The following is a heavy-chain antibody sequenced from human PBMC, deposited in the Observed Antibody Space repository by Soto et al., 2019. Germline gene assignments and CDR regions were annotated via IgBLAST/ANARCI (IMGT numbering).Heavy chain of an antibody. Sequence: QVQLVESGGGVVQPGRSLRLSCAASGFTFSSYGMHRVRQAPGKGLEWVAVISYDGSNKYYADSVKGRFTISRDNSKNTLYLQMNSLRAEDTAVYYCAKDRRQQLLYWYFDLWGRGTLVTVSS. J-gene: IGHJ2*01. V-gene: IGHV3-30*18. CDR1: GFTFSSYG. CDR3: AKDRRQQLLYWYFDL. CDR2: ISYDGSNK. D-gene: IGHD6-13*01.